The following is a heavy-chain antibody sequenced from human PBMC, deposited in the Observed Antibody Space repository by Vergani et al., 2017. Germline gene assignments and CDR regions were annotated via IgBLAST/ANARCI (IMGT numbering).Heavy chain of an antibody. V-gene: IGHV4-39*01. Sequence: QMQLQESGPGLVKASETLSLTCTVSGDSIISRSYYWGWIRQPPGKGLEWIGGIYNSGNGDSSSSLKSRVTISADTSKNQFSLRLTSVTAADTAVYYCASGKYYSDSTSHFRGRYFDVWGRDTLVTVPS. CDR3: ASGKYYSDSTSHFRGRYFDV. J-gene: IGHJ2*01. D-gene: IGHD3-16*01. CDR1: GDSIISRSYY. CDR2: IYNSGNG.